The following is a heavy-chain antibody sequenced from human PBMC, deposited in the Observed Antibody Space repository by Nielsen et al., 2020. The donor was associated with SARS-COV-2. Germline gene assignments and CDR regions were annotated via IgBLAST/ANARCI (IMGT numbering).Heavy chain of an antibody. CDR3: AKASGNDFRRGYYFDY. CDR1: GYSFTSYE. D-gene: IGHD3-3*01. V-gene: IGHV1-18*01. J-gene: IGHJ4*02. Sequence: ASVNVSCKASGYSFTSYEINWVRQATGQGLEWMGWISPYNGDTNYAQKFQGRVTMTTDTSTSTAYMELSSLRSDDTAVYYCAKASGNDFRRGYYFDYWGQGTLVTVSS. CDR2: ISPYNGDT.